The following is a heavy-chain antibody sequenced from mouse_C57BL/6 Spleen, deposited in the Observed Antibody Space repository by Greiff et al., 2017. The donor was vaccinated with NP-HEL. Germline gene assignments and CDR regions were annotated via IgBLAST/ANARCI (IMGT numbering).Heavy chain of an antibody. D-gene: IGHD1-1*01. CDR3: ARSITTVATSDYFDY. Sequence: EVNVVESGGGLVQPGGSMKLSCAASGFTFSDAWMDWVRQSPETGLEWVAEIRNKANHHATYYAESVKGWFTMSRDDDKSSVYQQMNSLRAEDTGIYYCARSITTVATSDYFDYWGQGTTLTVSS. CDR1: GFTFSDAW. CDR2: IRNKANHHAT. J-gene: IGHJ2*01. V-gene: IGHV6-6*01.